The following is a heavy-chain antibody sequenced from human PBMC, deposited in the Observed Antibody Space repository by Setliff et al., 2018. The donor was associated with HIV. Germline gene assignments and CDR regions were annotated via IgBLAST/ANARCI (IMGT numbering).Heavy chain of an antibody. V-gene: IGHV4-39*07. CDR1: GGSISSTNYY. CDR2: VNQSGST. D-gene: IGHD4-17*01. Sequence: PSETLSLTCIVSGGSISSTNYYRGWVRQAPGKGLEWIGEVNQSGSTNYNSSLKSRVTLSMDLSKNQFSLKLTSLTAADTAVYYCVVRVYGPIEYWGQGNQVTVSS. J-gene: IGHJ4*02. CDR3: VVRVYGPIEY.